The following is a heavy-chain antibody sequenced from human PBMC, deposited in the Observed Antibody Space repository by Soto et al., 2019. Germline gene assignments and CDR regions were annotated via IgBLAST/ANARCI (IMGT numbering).Heavy chain of an antibody. CDR3: AKVGGPWSYYYDSSGYYPYYFDY. D-gene: IGHD3-22*01. Sequence: GGSLRLSCAASGFSFCSNGMHWVRQAPGKGQVWVSRINTDGSSTSYAESVKGRFTISRDNSKNTLYLQMNSLRAEDTAVYYCAKVGGPWSYYYDSSGYYPYYFDYWGQGTLVTVSS. CDR2: INTDGSST. V-gene: IGHV3-74*01. CDR1: GFSFCSNG. J-gene: IGHJ4*02.